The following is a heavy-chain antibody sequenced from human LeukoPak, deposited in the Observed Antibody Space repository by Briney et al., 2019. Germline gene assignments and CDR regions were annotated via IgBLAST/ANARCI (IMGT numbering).Heavy chain of an antibody. Sequence: GGSLRLSCAASGFTFSSYEMNWVRQAPGKGLEWVSYISSSGSTIYYADSVKGRFTISRDNTKNSLYLQMNSLRAEDTAVYYCARDAEQWLFAFDIWGQGTMVTVSS. CDR2: ISSSGSTI. V-gene: IGHV3-48*03. D-gene: IGHD6-19*01. CDR3: ARDAEQWLFAFDI. CDR1: GFTFSSYE. J-gene: IGHJ3*02.